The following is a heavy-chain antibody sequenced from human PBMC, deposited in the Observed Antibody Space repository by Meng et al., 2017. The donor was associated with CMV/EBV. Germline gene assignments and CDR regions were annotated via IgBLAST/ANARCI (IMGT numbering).Heavy chain of an antibody. CDR1: GFTFSSYA. D-gene: IGHD2-2*01. Sequence: GESLKISCAASGFTFSSYAMSWVRQAPGKGLEWVSAISGSGGSTYYADSVKGRFTISRDNSKSTLYLQMNSLRAEDTAVYYCAKYALVVVPAAIPDYFDYWGQGTLVTVSS. CDR3: AKYALVVVPAAIPDYFDY. CDR2: ISGSGGST. V-gene: IGHV3-23*01. J-gene: IGHJ4*02.